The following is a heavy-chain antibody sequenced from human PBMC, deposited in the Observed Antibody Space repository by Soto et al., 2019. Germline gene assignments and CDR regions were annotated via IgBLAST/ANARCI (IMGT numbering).Heavy chain of an antibody. CDR2: ILPFLGSI. J-gene: IGHJ4*02. CDR1: GGSLNSYT. V-gene: IGHV1-69*08. Sequence: SVKASCKASGGSLNSYTISWVRQAPGQGLEWTGSILPFLGSINYAKKFQGRVTITADQSTSTMELSSLRSEDTAVYFCARDVTAMEALYYYDTWGQGSLVTVSS. D-gene: IGHD5-18*01. CDR3: ARDVTAMEALYYYDT.